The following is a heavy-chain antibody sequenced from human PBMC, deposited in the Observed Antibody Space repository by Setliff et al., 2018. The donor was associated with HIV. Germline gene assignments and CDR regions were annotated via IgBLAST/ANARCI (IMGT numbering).Heavy chain of an antibody. J-gene: IGHJ4*02. CDR3: AKDTEGYYDSSGYINPYFDY. V-gene: IGHV3-23*01. Sequence: GGSLRLSCAPSGFTFGSYAMSWVRQAPGKGLEWVSVISGSGDSTFYADSLKGRFTISRDNSKNTLYLQMNSLRAEDTAVYYCAKDTEGYYDSSGYINPYFDYWGQGTVVTVSS. CDR1: GFTFGSYA. CDR2: ISGSGDST. D-gene: IGHD3-22*01.